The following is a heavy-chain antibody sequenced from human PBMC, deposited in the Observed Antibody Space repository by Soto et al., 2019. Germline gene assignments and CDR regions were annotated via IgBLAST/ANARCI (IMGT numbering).Heavy chain of an antibody. CDR2: ISSSSSYI. CDR3: ARDGEAKDFDY. CDR1: GFTFSSYS. J-gene: IGHJ4*02. Sequence: PGGSLKLSCAASGFTFSSYSMNWVRQAPGKGLEWVSSISSSSSYIYYADSVKGRFTISRDNAKNSLYLQMNSLRAEDTAVYYCARDGEAKDFDYWGQGTLVTVPQ. V-gene: IGHV3-21*01.